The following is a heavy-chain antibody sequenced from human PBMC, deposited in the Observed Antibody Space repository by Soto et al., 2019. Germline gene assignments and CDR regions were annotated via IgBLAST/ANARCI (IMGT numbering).Heavy chain of an antibody. CDR2: IYYSGST. D-gene: IGHD2-21*02. V-gene: IGHV4-30-4*01. CDR3: ARPRVVVTAIAAFDI. J-gene: IGHJ3*02. Sequence: SETLSLTCTVSGGSISSGDYYWSWIRQPPGKGLEWIGYIYYSGSTYYNPSLKSRVTISVDTSKNQFSLKLSSVTAADTAVYYCARPRVVVTAIAAFDIWGQGTMVTVSS. CDR1: GGSISSGDYY.